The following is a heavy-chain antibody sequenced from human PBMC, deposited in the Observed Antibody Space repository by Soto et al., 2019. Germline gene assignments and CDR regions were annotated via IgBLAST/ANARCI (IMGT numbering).Heavy chain of an antibody. D-gene: IGHD6-6*01. Sequence: PGGSLRHSCAASGLPRSGYAMDWVRQAPGKGLEYVSGISSNGVGTYYANSVQGRFTISRDNSKNTVYLQMGSLRPEDMAVYYCARRARPDFYYMDVWGKGTTVTVSS. J-gene: IGHJ6*03. CDR3: ARRARPDFYYMDV. V-gene: IGHV3-64*01. CDR1: GLPRSGYA. CDR2: ISSNGVGT.